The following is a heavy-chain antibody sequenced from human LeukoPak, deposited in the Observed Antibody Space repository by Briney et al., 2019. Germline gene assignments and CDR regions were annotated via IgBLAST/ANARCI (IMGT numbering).Heavy chain of an antibody. CDR3: ARDGGLGHCRCTSCPGDGLDV. Sequence: SGTLSLTCAVSGGSISSSNWWSWVRQPPGKGLEWIGEIYHSGSTNYNPSLKSRVTISVDKSKNQFSLKLSSVTAADTAVYYCARDGGLGHCRCTSCPGDGLDVWGQGTKVTVSS. D-gene: IGHD2-2*03. CDR1: GGSISSSNW. V-gene: IGHV4-4*02. J-gene: IGHJ6*02. CDR2: IYHSGST.